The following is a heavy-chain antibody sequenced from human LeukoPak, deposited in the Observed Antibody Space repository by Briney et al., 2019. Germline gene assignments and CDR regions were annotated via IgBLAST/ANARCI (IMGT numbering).Heavy chain of an antibody. CDR3: AREVGIVVVPAAMPGDAFDI. D-gene: IGHD2-2*01. Sequence: GGSLRLSCAASGFTFSSYSMNWVRQAPGKGLEWVSYISSSGSTIYYADSVKGRFTISRDNAKNSLYLQMNSLRAEDTAVYYCAREVGIVVVPAAMPGDAFDIWGQGTMVTVSS. CDR2: ISSSGSTI. V-gene: IGHV3-48*04. J-gene: IGHJ3*02. CDR1: GFTFSSYS.